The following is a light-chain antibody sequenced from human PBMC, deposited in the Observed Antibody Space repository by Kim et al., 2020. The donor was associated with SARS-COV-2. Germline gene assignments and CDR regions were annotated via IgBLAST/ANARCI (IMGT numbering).Light chain of an antibody. CDR3: NSRGSNDNVL. V-gene: IGLV3-19*01. CDR1: SLRSYY. CDR2: GKN. J-gene: IGLJ2*01. Sequence: VALGQRVRITCQGDSLRSYYATWYQQKPGQAQIVVIYGKNNRPSGIPDRFSGSSSGDTASLTITGTQAGDEADYYCNSRGSNDNVLFGGGTQLTVL.